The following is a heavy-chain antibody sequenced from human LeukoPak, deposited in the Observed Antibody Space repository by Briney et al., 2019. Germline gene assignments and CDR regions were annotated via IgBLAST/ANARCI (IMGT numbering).Heavy chain of an antibody. CDR1: GYRFTSYW. CDR2: IHPCDSDT. CDR3: ALPILDTSSWFQFDY. J-gene: IGHJ4*02. Sequence: GEPLKISFKGSGYRFTSYWIGWVRQMPGKGLEWMGIIHPCDSDTRYSPSFQGQVTISADKSISTAYLQWSSLKASDTAMYYCALPILDTSSWFQFDYXXXGXLVTVSS. V-gene: IGHV5-51*01. D-gene: IGHD6-13*01.